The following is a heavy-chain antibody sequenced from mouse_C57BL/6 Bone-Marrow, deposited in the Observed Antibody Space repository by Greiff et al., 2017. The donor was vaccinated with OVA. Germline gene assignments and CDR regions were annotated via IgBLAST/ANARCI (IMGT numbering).Heavy chain of an antibody. CDR2: IYPGDGDT. J-gene: IGHJ2*01. CDR1: GYAFSSSW. Sequence: VKLVESGPELVKPGASVKISCKASGYAFSSSWMNWVKLRPGKGLEWIGRIYPGDGDTNYNGKFKGKATLTADKSSSTAYMQLSSLTSEDSAVYFCAREGDGYYIFDYWGQGTTLTVSS. D-gene: IGHD2-3*01. CDR3: AREGDGYYIFDY. V-gene: IGHV1-82*01.